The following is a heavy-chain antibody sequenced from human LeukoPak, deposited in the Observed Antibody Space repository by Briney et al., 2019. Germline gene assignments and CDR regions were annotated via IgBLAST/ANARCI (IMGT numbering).Heavy chain of an antibody. CDR2: ISGSGGST. V-gene: IGHV3-23*01. CDR1: GFTFSRYA. D-gene: IGHD3-10*01. CDR3: AKVRSMVRGVRNGMDV. Sequence: PGGSLRLSCAASGFTFSRYAMSWVRQSRGKGLEWVSAISGSGGSTYYADAVKGRFTISRNNSKNTLYLQMNSLRAEDTAVYYCAKVRSMVRGVRNGMDVWGQGTPVTVSS. J-gene: IGHJ6*02.